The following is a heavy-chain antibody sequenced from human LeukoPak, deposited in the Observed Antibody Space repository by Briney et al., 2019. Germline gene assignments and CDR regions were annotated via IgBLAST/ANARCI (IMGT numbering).Heavy chain of an antibody. CDR3: AKASGYSSGWYWFGP. CDR2: ISGSGGST. V-gene: IGHV3-23*01. CDR1: GFTFSSYA. Sequence: PGASLRLSCAASGFTFSSYAMSWVRQAPGKGLEWVSAISGSGGSTYYADSVKGRFTISRDNSKNTLYLQMNSLRAEDTAVYYCAKASGYSSGWYWFGPWGQGTLVTVSS. J-gene: IGHJ5*02. D-gene: IGHD6-19*01.